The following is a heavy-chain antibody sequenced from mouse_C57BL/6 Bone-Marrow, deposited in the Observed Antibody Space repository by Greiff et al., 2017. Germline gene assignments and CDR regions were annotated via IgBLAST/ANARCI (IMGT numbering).Heavy chain of an antibody. CDR2: ISSGGDYI. CDR1: GFTFSSYA. V-gene: IGHV5-9-1*02. J-gene: IGHJ1*03. CDR3: TRDRIPYFDV. Sequence: VVESGEGLVKPGGSLKLSCAASGFTFSSYAMSWVRQTPEKRLEWVAYISSGGDYIYYADTVKGRFTISRDNARNTLYLQMSSLKSEDTAMYYCTRDRIPYFDVWGTGTTVTVSS.